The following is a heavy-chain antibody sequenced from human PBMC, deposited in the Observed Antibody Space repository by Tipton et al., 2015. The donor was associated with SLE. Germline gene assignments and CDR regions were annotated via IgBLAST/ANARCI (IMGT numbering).Heavy chain of an antibody. CDR1: GGSISSHY. J-gene: IGHJ1*01. Sequence: TLSLTCTVSGGSISSHYWSWIQQPPGEGLEWIGYIYYSGGTNYNPSLKSRVTISVDTSKNQFSLKLSSVTAADTAVYYCARGRGYGDPEYFQHWGQGTLVTVSS. D-gene: IGHD4-17*01. V-gene: IGHV4-59*11. CDR2: IYYSGGT. CDR3: ARGRGYGDPEYFQH.